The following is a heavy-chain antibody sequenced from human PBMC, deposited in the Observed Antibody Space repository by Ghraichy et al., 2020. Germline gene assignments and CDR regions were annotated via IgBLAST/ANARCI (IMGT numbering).Heavy chain of an antibody. CDR2: INHSGST. J-gene: IGHJ5*02. V-gene: IGHV4-34*01. CDR3: ARDGSDWSSSWYAPGAVYWFDP. Sequence: SETLSLTCAVYGGSFSGYYWSWIRQPPGKGLEWIGEINHSGSTNYNPSLKSRVTISVDTSKNQFSLKLSSVTAADTAVYYCARDGSDWSSSWYAPGAVYWFDPWGQGTLVTVSS. CDR1: GGSFSGYY. D-gene: IGHD6-13*01.